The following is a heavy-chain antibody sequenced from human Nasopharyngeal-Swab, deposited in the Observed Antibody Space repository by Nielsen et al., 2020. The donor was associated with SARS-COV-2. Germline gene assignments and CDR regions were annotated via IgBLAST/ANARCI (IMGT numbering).Heavy chain of an antibody. Sequence: VSQMPGKGLEWMGIIYPGDSDTRYSPSFQGQVTISADKSISTAYLQWSSLKASDTAMYYCARHDSINGMDVWGQGTTVTVSS. CDR2: IYPGDSDT. V-gene: IGHV5-51*01. CDR3: ARHDSINGMDV. J-gene: IGHJ6*02. D-gene: IGHD1-14*01.